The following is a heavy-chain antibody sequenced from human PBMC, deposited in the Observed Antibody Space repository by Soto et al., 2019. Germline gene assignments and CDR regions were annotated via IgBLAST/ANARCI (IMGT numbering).Heavy chain of an antibody. CDR2: ISSSSSYI. J-gene: IGHJ6*02. CDR1: GFTFSSYS. CDR3: ARSWYYGSGSRRSYYYYGMDV. Sequence: PGGSLRLSCAASGFTFSSYSMNWVRQAPGKGLEWVSSISSSSSYIYYADSVKGRFTISRDNAKNSLYLQMNSLRAEDTAVYYCARSWYYGSGSRRSYYYYGMDVWGQGTTVTVSS. D-gene: IGHD3-10*01. V-gene: IGHV3-21*01.